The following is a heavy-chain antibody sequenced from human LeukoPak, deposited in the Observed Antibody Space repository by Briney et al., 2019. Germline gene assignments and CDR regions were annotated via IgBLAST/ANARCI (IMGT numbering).Heavy chain of an antibody. Sequence: PSETLSLTCTVSGYSISSGYYWGWIRPPPGKGLEWIGSIYHSGSTYYNPSLKSRVTISVDTSKNQFSLKLSSVTAADTAVYYCARDRQYSSSSTHWFDPWGQGTLVTVSS. D-gene: IGHD6-6*01. V-gene: IGHV4-38-2*02. CDR3: ARDRQYSSSSTHWFDP. J-gene: IGHJ5*02. CDR1: GYSISSGYY. CDR2: IYHSGST.